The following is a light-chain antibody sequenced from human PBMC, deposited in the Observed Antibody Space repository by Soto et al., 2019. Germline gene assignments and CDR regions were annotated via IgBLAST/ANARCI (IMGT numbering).Light chain of an antibody. CDR2: DAS. CDR1: QNINNY. J-gene: IGKJ4*01. CDR3: QQYDNLPLT. Sequence: DIQITQSPSSLSASVGDRVTVTCQASQNINNYLNWYQQKPGRAPKLLIYDASNLEAGVPSRFSGSGSGTDFTFTISSLQPEDIATYYCQQYDNLPLTFGGGTKVDIK. V-gene: IGKV1-33*01.